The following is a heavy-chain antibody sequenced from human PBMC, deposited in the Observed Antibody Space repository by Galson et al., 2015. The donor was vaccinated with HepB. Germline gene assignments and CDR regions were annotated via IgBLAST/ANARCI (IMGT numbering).Heavy chain of an antibody. Sequence: SLRLSCAASGFIVSSNYMIWVRLAPGKGLEWVSVIYSGGTTYYADPVKGRFTISRDKSRNTVYLQMSSLTPEDTAVYFCVPFPTALPPGDSRGQGTLVTVSS. CDR2: IYSGGTT. D-gene: IGHD3-16*01. CDR1: GFIVSSNY. J-gene: IGHJ4*02. V-gene: IGHV3-66*02. CDR3: VPFPTALPPGDS.